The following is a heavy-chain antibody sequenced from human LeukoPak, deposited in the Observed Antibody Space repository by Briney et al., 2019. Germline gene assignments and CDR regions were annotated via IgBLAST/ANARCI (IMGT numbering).Heavy chain of an antibody. CDR1: GGSISSYY. CDR2: IHYSGST. V-gene: IGHV4-59*12. D-gene: IGHD6-19*01. Sequence: SETLSLTCTVSGGSISSYYWSWIRQPPGKGLEWIGYIHYSGSTNYNPPLKSRVTISVDTSKNQFSLKLSSVTAADTAVYYCARDQAVAGPYYYYMDVWGKGTTVTVSS. CDR3: ARDQAVAGPYYYYMDV. J-gene: IGHJ6*03.